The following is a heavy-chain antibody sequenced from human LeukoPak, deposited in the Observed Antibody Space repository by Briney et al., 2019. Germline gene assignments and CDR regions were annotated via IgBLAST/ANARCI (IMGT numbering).Heavy chain of an antibody. D-gene: IGHD4/OR15-4a*01. CDR3: ASSVWWPYYFDY. V-gene: IGHV4-39*02. CDR1: GGSIRGNGYY. Sequence: SETLSLTCTVSGGSIRGNGYYWGWIRQAPGRGLEWIGSIYYDGSTYYNPSLKSRVAISVDTPKNYFSLKLSSVTAADTAVYYCASSVWWPYYFDYWGQGTLVTVSS. CDR2: IYYDGST. J-gene: IGHJ4*02.